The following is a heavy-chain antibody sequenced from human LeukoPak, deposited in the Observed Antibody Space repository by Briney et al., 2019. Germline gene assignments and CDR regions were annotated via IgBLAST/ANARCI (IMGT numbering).Heavy chain of an antibody. CDR3: AKDHEEGAVDY. CDR2: IWYDGSNK. Sequence: GGSPGLSCAASGFTFSSYGMHWVRQAPGKGLEWVAVIWYDGSNKYYADSVKGRFTISRDNSKNTLYLQMNSLRAEDTAVYYCAKDHEEGAVDYWGQGTLVTVSS. V-gene: IGHV3-33*06. D-gene: IGHD3-16*01. CDR1: GFTFSSYG. J-gene: IGHJ4*02.